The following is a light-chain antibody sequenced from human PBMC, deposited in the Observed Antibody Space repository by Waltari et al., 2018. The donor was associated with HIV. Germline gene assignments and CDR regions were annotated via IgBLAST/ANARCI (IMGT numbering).Light chain of an antibody. Sequence: QSALTQPASVSGSPGQSITISCPGTRSAVGSSKLAPWYQQHPGKAPKLMIYEVSKRPSGVSNRFSGSKSGNTASLTISGLQAEDEADYYCCSYAGSSTYVFGTGTKVTVL. J-gene: IGLJ1*01. CDR2: EVS. CDR3: CSYAGSSTYV. V-gene: IGLV2-23*02. CDR1: RSAVGSSKL.